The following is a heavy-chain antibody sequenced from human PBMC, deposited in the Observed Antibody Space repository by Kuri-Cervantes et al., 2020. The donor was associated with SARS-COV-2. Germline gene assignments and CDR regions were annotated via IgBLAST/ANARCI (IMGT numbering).Heavy chain of an antibody. V-gene: IGHV3-30*02. D-gene: IGHD3-10*01. J-gene: IGHJ4*02. CDR3: ARDRWLWFGVDV. Sequence: GESLKISCSASGFTFRNYGMYWVRQAPGKGLEWAASIRYDGSNENYADSVKGRFTISRDNSKDTLYLQMNSLRPDDTAVYYCARDRWLWFGVDVWGQGTLVTVSS. CDR2: IRYDGSNE. CDR1: GFTFRNYG.